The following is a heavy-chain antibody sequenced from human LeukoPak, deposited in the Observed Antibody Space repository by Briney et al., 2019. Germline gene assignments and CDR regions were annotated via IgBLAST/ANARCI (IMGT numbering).Heavy chain of an antibody. CDR2: IKSKTAGGTT. Sequence: GGSLRLSCAASGFTFSNAWMTWVRQAPGKGLEWVGRIKSKTAGGTTDYAAPVKGRFTISRDDSKNTLYLQMNSLKTEDTAVYYCAKGATSGWNPYDYWGQGTLVTVSS. J-gene: IGHJ4*02. CDR3: AKGATSGWNPYDY. CDR1: GFTFSNAW. D-gene: IGHD6-19*01. V-gene: IGHV3-15*01.